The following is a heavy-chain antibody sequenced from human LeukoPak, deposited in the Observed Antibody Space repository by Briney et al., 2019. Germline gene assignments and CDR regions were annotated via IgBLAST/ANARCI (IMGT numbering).Heavy chain of an antibody. CDR2: IYYSGST. V-gene: IGHV4-39*01. D-gene: IGHD4-17*01. J-gene: IGHJ4*02. Sequence: SETLSLTCTVSGGSISSSSYYWGWIRQPPGKGLEWIGSIYYSGSTYYNPFLKSRVTISVDTSKNQFSLKLSSVTAADTAVYYCARSYGDFIFDYWGQGTLVTVSS. CDR1: GGSISSSSYY. CDR3: ARSYGDFIFDY.